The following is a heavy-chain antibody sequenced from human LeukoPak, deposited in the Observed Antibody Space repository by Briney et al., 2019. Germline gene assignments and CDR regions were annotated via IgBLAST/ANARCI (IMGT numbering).Heavy chain of an antibody. CDR3: ARESEYATATFDY. CDR1: GFTFSSYA. D-gene: IGHD4-17*01. Sequence: PGGSLRLSCAASGFTFSSYAMHWVRQAPGKGLECVSAISSNGGSIYYANSVKGRFTISRDNSKNSLYLQMSSLRAEDKAVYYCARESEYATATFDYWGRGTLDTVSS. J-gene: IGHJ4*02. V-gene: IGHV3-64*01. CDR2: ISSNGGSI.